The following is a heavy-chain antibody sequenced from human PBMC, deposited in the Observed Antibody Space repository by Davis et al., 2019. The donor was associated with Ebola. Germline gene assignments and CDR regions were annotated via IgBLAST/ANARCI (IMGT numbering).Heavy chain of an antibody. CDR1: GGSISTSSYY. CDR2: IFYSGST. CDR3: ARLRGSLYLHY. V-gene: IGHV4-39*01. J-gene: IGHJ4*02. Sequence: SETLSLTCTVSGGSISTSSYYWGWIRQPPGKGLEWIGSIFYSGSTLYNPSLKSRVTMSVDTSKNQFSLKLKSVTAADTAVYYCARLRGSLYLHYWGQGTLVSVSS. D-gene: IGHD1-1*01.